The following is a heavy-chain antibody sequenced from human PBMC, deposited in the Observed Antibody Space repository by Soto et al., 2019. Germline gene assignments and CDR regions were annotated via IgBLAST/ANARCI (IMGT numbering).Heavy chain of an antibody. CDR2: IDWDDDK. V-gene: IGHV2-70*04. J-gene: IGHJ3*02. Sequence: SGPTLVNPTQTLTLTCTFSGFSFTTSEMRVGWIRQPPGKALEWLARIDWDDDKFYSTSRKTRLTISKDTSKNQVVLTMTNMDPVDTATYYCAHIEFPGSAFDIWGQGTMVTVS. CDR1: GFSFTTSEMR. CDR3: AHIEFPGSAFDI. D-gene: IGHD2-15*01.